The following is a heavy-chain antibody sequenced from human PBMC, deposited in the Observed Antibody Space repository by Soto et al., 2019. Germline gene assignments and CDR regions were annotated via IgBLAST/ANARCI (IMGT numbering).Heavy chain of an antibody. V-gene: IGHV3-23*01. J-gene: IGHJ4*02. D-gene: IGHD2-15*01. CDR1: GFTFSSFA. CDR3: AKEIMAAAYATTSAFDR. CDR2: VDGSGYDT. Sequence: ERQLLESGGGLVQPGGSRRLSCVASGFTFSSFAMGWVRQSPGTGLEWVAGVDGSGYDTSFAASVNGRFTISRDNSENTLFLHMTHLRAEDTARYYCAKEIMAAAYATTSAFDRGGPGTVVSVS.